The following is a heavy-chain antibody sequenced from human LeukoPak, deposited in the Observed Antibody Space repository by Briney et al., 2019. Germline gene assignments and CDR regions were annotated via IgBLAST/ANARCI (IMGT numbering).Heavy chain of an antibody. D-gene: IGHD3-10*01. Sequence: SETLSLTCTVSGGSISSYYWSWIRQPPGKGLEWIGEINHSGSTNYNPSLKSRVTISINTSKNQFSLKLSSVTAADTAVYYCARHRRACYYGSGSYAFDYWGQGTLVTVSS. V-gene: IGHV4-34*01. CDR1: GGSISSYY. J-gene: IGHJ4*02. CDR3: ARHRRACYYGSGSYAFDY. CDR2: INHSGST.